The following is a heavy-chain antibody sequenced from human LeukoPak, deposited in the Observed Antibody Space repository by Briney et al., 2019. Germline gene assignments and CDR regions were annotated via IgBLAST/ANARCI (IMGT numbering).Heavy chain of an antibody. Sequence: SETLSLTCTVSGGSISGSYWSWIRQPPGKGLEWIGEINHSVSTNYNPSLKSRVTISVDTSKNQFSLKLSSVTAADTAVHYCARLPGITGTSRSDYWGQGTLVTVSS. J-gene: IGHJ4*02. V-gene: IGHV4-34*01. D-gene: IGHD1-20*01. CDR1: GGSISGSY. CDR2: INHSVST. CDR3: ARLPGITGTSRSDY.